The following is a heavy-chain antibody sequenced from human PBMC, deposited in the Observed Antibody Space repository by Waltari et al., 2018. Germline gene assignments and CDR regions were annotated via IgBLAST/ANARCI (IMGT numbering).Heavy chain of an antibody. J-gene: IGHJ4*02. D-gene: IGHD1-1*01. CDR3: VRGYHGGAWIVDY. Sequence: QVQLVQSGAEVKKPGASVKVSCKASGYTFTGYAMHWVRQAPGHRLEWMGWINSNSDNIEVSQKFGGRVTITRDTSLSTAYMEMGSLRYEDTAIYYCVRGYHGGAWIVDYWGQGTPVTVSS. V-gene: IGHV1-3*01. CDR2: INSNSDNI. CDR1: GYTFTGYA.